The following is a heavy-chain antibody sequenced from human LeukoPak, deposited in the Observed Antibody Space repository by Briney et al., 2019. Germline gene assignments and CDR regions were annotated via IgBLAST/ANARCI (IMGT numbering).Heavy chain of an antibody. V-gene: IGHV3-30*01. CDR2: ISYDGSNK. D-gene: IGHD2-2*01. Sequence: GRSLRLSCAASGFTFSSYAMHWVRQAPGKGLEWVAVISYDGSNKYYADSVKGRFTISRDNSKNTLYLQMNSLRAEDTAVYYCARGKDIVVVPAAIGSDYYYYMDVWGKGTTVTVSS. J-gene: IGHJ6*03. CDR1: GFTFSSYA. CDR3: ARGKDIVVVPAAIGSDYYYYMDV.